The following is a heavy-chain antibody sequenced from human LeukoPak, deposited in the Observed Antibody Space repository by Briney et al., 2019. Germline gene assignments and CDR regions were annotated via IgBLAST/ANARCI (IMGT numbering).Heavy chain of an antibody. CDR2: MNPNSGNT. J-gene: IGHJ4*02. CDR1: GYTFTSYD. CDR3: ATDSIAVAGTDY. D-gene: IGHD6-19*01. Sequence: ASVKVSCKASGYTFTSYDINWVRQATGQGLEWMGWMNPNSGNTGYAQKFQGRVTMTRNTSISTAYMELSSLRSEDTAVYYCATDSIAVAGTDYWGQGTLVTVSS. V-gene: IGHV1-8*01.